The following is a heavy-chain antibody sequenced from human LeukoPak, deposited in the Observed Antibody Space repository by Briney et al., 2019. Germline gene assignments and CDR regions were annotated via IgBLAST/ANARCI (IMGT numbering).Heavy chain of an antibody. Sequence: PSETLSLTCTVAGGSISSGGYYWSWIRQHPGKGLEWIGYIYYSGSTYYNPSLKSRVTISVDTSKNQFSLKLSSVTAADTAVYYCARGTMVRGFGPWGQGTLVTVSS. CDR1: GGSISSGGYY. D-gene: IGHD3-10*01. V-gene: IGHV4-31*03. CDR2: IYYSGST. J-gene: IGHJ5*02. CDR3: ARGTMVRGFGP.